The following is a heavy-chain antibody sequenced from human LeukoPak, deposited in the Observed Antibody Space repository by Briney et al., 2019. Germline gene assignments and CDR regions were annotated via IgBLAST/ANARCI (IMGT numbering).Heavy chain of an antibody. J-gene: IGHJ6*03. CDR3: ARVFDSGSQAYFYYMDV. CDR1: GGSIRGYY. V-gene: IGHV4-59*01. D-gene: IGHD3-10*01. CDR2: IYSSGST. Sequence: LVKPSETLFLTCNVSGGSIRGYYWSWIRQPPGKGLEWIGYIYSSGSTNYNPSLESRVTMSVDTSKNQFSLKVSSVTAADAAVYYCARVFDSGSQAYFYYMDVWGKGTTVTIFS.